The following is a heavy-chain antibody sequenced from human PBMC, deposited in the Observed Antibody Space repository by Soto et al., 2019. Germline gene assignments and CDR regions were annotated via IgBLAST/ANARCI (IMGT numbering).Heavy chain of an antibody. J-gene: IGHJ5*02. CDR1: GGSLSNANYF. V-gene: IGHV4-31*03. D-gene: IGHD2-2*01. CDR3: ARVYISSCGAYSCPGWFDP. Sequence: SETLSLTCSVSGGSLSNANYFWSWIRQHPGKGLEWIGYIYYTGSTFYNPTLKSRLTISVDTSKSQFSLDLSSVTAADTAIYHCARVYISSCGAYSCPGWFDPWGQGTLVTVSS. CDR2: IYYTGST.